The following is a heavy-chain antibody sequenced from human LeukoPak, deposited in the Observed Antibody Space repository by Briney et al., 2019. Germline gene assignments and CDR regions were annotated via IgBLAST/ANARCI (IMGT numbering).Heavy chain of an antibody. Sequence: GASVKVSCKAFGGTDSNYAVTWLRQAPGQGLEWMGGIIPIFSATNYAQKFQGRLTISADDSTSTAYMELSSLRSEDTAVYYCARWAGHCSSTSCYERPFDYWGQGTLVTVSS. CDR3: ARWAGHCSSTSCYERPFDY. D-gene: IGHD2-2*01. CDR2: IIPIFSAT. CDR1: GGTDSNYA. J-gene: IGHJ4*02. V-gene: IGHV1-69*13.